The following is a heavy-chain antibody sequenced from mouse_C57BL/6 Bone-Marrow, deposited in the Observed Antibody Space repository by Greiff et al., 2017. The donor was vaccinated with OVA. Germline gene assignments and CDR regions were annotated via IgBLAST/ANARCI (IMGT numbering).Heavy chain of an antibody. Sequence: VQLVGSGAELARPGASVKLSCKASGYTFTSYGISWVKQRTGQGLEWIGEIYPRSGNTYYNEKFKGKATLTADKSSSTAYMELRSLTSEDSAVYFCARSRVITTVVATDYFDYWGQGTTLTVSS. D-gene: IGHD1-1*01. CDR3: ARSRVITTVVATDYFDY. CDR1: GYTFTSYG. CDR2: IYPRSGNT. V-gene: IGHV1-81*01. J-gene: IGHJ2*01.